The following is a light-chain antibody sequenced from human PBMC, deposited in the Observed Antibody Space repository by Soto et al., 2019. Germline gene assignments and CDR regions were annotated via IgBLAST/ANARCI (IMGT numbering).Light chain of an antibody. CDR1: QSISSW. J-gene: IGKJ2*01. V-gene: IGKV1-5*03. Sequence: DIQMTQSPSTLSASVGDRVTITCRASQSISSWLAWYQQKPGKAPKLLIYKASSLESGVPSRFSGSGSGTEFTLTISSLQPDDFATYYCQQYNSYPFAFGQGTKLEIK. CDR2: KAS. CDR3: QQYNSYPFA.